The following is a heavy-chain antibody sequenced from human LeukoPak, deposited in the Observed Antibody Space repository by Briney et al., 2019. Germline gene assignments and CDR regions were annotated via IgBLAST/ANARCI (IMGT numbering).Heavy chain of an antibody. J-gene: IGHJ6*02. Sequence: ASVKVSCKASGYTFTSYGISWVRQAPGQGLEWMGWISAYNGNTNYAQKLQGRVTMTTDTSTSTAYMELRSLRSDDTAVYYCARGHDSYYGGGYYYGMDVWGQGTTVTVSS. CDR2: ISAYNGNT. D-gene: IGHD1-26*01. V-gene: IGHV1-18*01. CDR1: GYTFTSYG. CDR3: ARGHDSYYGGGYYYGMDV.